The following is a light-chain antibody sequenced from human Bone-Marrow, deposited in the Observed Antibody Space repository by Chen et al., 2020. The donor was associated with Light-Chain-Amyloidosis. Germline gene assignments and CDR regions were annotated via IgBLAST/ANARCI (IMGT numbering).Light chain of an antibody. CDR1: QTISRNY. CDR3: QQYGTSQLT. J-gene: IGKJ4*01. CDR2: GSS. V-gene: IGKV3-20*01. Sequence: EIVLTQSPGTLSLSPGKGANLSCRARQTISRNYLTWYQQKFGQAPRLLIYGSSSRATGIPDRFTGGGSGTDFTLTINRLEPEDFAMYYCQQYGTSQLTFGGGTKVEIK.